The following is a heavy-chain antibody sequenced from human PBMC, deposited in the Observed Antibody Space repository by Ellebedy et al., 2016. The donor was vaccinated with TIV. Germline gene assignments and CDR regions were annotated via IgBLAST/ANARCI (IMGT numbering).Heavy chain of an antibody. CDR2: ISYDGSNE. CDR1: GFTFSSYG. D-gene: IGHD4-11*01. V-gene: IGHV3-30*03. CDR3: ARGMTNHYFDY. Sequence: GESLKISCAASGFTFSSYGMHGVRQAPGKGLEWVAIISYDGSNEVYADSVKGRFTISRDNSKNTLSLQLNSLRADDTAVYYCARGMTNHYFDYWGQGTLVTVSS. J-gene: IGHJ4*02.